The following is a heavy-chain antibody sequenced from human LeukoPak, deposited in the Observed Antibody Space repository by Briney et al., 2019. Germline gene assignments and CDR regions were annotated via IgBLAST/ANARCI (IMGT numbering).Heavy chain of an antibody. J-gene: IGHJ4*02. CDR1: GGSISSSNW. Sequence: PSETLSLTCAVSGGSISSSNWWSWVRQPPGKGLEWIGEIYHSGSTNYNPSLKSRVTISVDKSKNQFSLKLSSVTAADTAVYYCARDPGLMSSGKQHYFDYWGQGTLVTVSS. CDR2: IYHSGST. CDR3: ARDPGLMSSGKQHYFDY. D-gene: IGHD3-22*01. V-gene: IGHV4-4*02.